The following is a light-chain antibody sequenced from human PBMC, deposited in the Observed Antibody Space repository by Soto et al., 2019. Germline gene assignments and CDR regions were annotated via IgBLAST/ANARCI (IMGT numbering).Light chain of an antibody. CDR1: QSIRSW. V-gene: IGKV1-5*03. Sequence: DLQMTQSPSTLSASVGDRVTVTCRASQSIRSWLAWYQQKPGKAPKLLIYKASNLESGVPSRFSGSGSGTEFTLTISSLLPDDFATYYCQQYDTFPYTFGQGTKLEIK. J-gene: IGKJ2*01. CDR3: QQYDTFPYT. CDR2: KAS.